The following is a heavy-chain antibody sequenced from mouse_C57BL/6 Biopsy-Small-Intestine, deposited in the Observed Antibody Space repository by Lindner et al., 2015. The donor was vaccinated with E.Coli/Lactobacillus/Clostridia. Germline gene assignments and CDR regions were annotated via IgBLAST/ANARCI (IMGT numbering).Heavy chain of an antibody. V-gene: IGHV1-14*01. D-gene: IGHD2-10*01. J-gene: IGHJ3*01. CDR2: INPYNDGT. CDR1: GYTFTSYV. Sequence: VQLQESGPELVKPGASVKMSCKASGYTFTSYVMHWVKQKPGQGLEWIGYINPYNDGTKYNEKFKGKATLTSDKSSSTAYMELSSLTSEDSAVYYCARKAYSGGFAYWGQGTLVTVSA. CDR3: ARKAYSGGFAY.